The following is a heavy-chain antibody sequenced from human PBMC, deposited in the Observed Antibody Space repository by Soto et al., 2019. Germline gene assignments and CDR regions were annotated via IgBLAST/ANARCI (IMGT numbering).Heavy chain of an antibody. CDR3: ATTGIAGAYFDY. CDR2: IKSKADGGTT. Sequence: EVQLAESGGSLVKPGGSLRLSCAASGFTFSNAWMNWVRQAPGKGLEWVGRIKSKADGGTTDYAAPVKGRFTISRDDSKNTLYLEMNSLKSEDTAGYYCATTGIAGAYFDYWGQVTMVTVSS. D-gene: IGHD6-13*01. J-gene: IGHJ4*02. V-gene: IGHV3-15*01. CDR1: GFTFSNAW.